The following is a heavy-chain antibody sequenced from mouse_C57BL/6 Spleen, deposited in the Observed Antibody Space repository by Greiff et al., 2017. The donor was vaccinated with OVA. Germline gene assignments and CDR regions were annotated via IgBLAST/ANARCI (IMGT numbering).Heavy chain of an antibody. CDR1: GYTFTDYY. CDR2: INPYNGGT. V-gene: IGHV1-19*01. Sequence: VQLQQSGPVLVKPGASVKMSCKASGYTFTDYYMNWVKQSHGKSLEWIGVINPYNGGTSYNQKFKGKATLTVDKSSSTAYMELNSLTSEDSAVYYCARRYYGSSPYFDYWGQGTTLTVSS. J-gene: IGHJ2*01. D-gene: IGHD1-1*01. CDR3: ARRYYGSSPYFDY.